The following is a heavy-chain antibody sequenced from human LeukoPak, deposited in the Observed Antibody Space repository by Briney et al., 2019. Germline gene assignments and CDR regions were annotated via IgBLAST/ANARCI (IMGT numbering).Heavy chain of an antibody. CDR1: GFTFSSYA. J-gene: IGHJ5*02. D-gene: IGHD2-2*02. CDR2: ISYDGSNK. CDR3: ARDIVVVPAAINWFDP. Sequence: PGRSLRLSWAASGFTFSSYAMHWVRQAPGKGLEWVAVISYDGSNKYYADSVKGRFTISRDNSKNTLYLQMNSLRAEDTAVYYCARDIVVVPAAINWFDPWGQGTLVTVSS. V-gene: IGHV3-30-3*01.